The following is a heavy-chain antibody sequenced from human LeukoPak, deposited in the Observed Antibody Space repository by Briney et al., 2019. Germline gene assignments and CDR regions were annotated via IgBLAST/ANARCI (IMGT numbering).Heavy chain of an antibody. D-gene: IGHD3-3*01. Sequence: PSETLSLTCTVSGDSIRSSSSYWGWIRQPPGEGLEWIGSIYYSGSTYYNTSLKSRVTISVDTSKNQFSLKLSSVTAADTAVYYCARRGPKVPTYYDFWSGFRRFHFDIWGQGTMVTVSS. CDR1: GDSIRSSSSY. CDR2: IYYSGST. CDR3: ARRGPKVPTYYDFWSGFRRFHFDI. J-gene: IGHJ3*02. V-gene: IGHV4-39*07.